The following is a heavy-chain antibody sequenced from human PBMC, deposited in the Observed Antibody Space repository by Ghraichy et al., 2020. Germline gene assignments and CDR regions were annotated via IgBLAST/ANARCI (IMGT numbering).Heavy chain of an antibody. CDR2: IDWNDVT. CDR3: ARHVGSSRGYFDY. J-gene: IGHJ4*02. D-gene: IGHD2-2*01. V-gene: IGHV2-70*20. Sequence: SGPTLVKPTQTLTLTCTFSGFSLSTLTTRVSWVRQPPGKALDWLAFIDWNDVTYYSSSLKTRLTISKDTSKNHVVLTMTDMDPVDTATYYCARHVGSSRGYFDYWGQGTLVTVSS. CDR1: GFSLSTLTTR.